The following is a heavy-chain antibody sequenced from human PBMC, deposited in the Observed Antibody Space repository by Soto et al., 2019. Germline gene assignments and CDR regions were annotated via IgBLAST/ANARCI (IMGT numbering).Heavy chain of an antibody. J-gene: IGHJ4*02. D-gene: IGHD4-17*01. Sequence: EVQLLESGGGLVQPGGSLRLSCAASGFTFSSYAMSWVRQAPGKGLEWVSAISGSGGSTYYADSVKGRFTISRDNSKNTMYMQMNSLSAEETDVYYGAKDTYDSCDLAWLGPFDYWGQGTLVTVSS. V-gene: IGHV3-23*01. CDR3: AKDTYDSCDLAWLGPFDY. CDR2: ISGSGGST. CDR1: GFTFSSYA.